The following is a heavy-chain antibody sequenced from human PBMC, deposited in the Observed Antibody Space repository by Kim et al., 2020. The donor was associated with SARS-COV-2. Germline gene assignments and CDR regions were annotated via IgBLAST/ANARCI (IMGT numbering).Heavy chain of an antibody. D-gene: IGHD3-10*01. J-gene: IGHJ4*02. V-gene: IGHV3-15*01. CDR3: TTGVGSSGRQY. Sequence: GGSLRLSCAASGFTFSNAWMSWVGQAPGKGLEWVGRIKSKTDGETTDYAAPVKGRFNVSRDDSKNMLYVQMNSLKSEDTAVYYCTTGVGSSGRQYWGQGTLVTVSS. CDR2: IKSKTDGETT. CDR1: GFTFSNAW.